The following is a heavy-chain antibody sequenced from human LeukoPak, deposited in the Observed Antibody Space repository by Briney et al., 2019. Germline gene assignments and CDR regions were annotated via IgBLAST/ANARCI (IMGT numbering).Heavy chain of an antibody. V-gene: IGHV3-21*01. CDR1: GFTFSSYS. CDR3: ARDPFDYDFWSGSNPFDY. CDR2: ISSSSSSI. J-gene: IGHJ4*02. Sequence: GGSLTLSCAASGFTFSSYSMNWVRQAPGKGLEWVSSISSSSSSIYYADSVKGRFTIPRNNAKNSLYLQMNSLRAEDTAVYYCARDPFDYDFWSGSNPFDYWGQGTLVTVSS. D-gene: IGHD3-3*01.